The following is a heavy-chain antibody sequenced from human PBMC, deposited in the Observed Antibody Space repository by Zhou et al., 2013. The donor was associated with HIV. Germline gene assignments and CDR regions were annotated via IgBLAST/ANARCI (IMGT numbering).Heavy chain of an antibody. J-gene: IGHJ4*02. V-gene: IGHV1-2*02. D-gene: IGHD3-16*01. CDR3: ATIPHLSGGPVDMTAIGGGDY. CDR2: INCNDGAT. Sequence: QVQLVQSGAEVKKPGASVKVSCKASGYTFFNHYIYWARQAPGQGLEWMGEINCNDGATDYAPKFRGRVTLTQDASSDTAYMSMSGLTSDDTAVYYCATIPHLSGGPVDMTAIGGGDYWGPGNPVTVSS. CDR1: GYTFFNHY.